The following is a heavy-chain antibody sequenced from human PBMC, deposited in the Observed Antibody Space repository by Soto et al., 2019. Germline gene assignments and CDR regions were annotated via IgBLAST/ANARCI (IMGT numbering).Heavy chain of an antibody. D-gene: IGHD3-10*01. CDR3: ARRKITMVRGVLAPFDY. Sequence: GASVKVSCKASGYTFTGYYMHWVRQAPGQGLEWMGWINPNSGGTNYAQKFQGRVTTTRDTSISTAYMELSRLRSDDTAVYYCARRKITMVRGVLAPFDYWGQGTLVTVSS. CDR1: GYTFTGYY. J-gene: IGHJ4*02. V-gene: IGHV1-2*02. CDR2: INPNSGGT.